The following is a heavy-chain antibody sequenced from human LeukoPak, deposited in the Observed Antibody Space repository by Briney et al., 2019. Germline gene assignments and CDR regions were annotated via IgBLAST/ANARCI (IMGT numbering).Heavy chain of an antibody. J-gene: IGHJ4*02. CDR1: GFTVSSNY. D-gene: IGHD1-26*01. Sequence: GGSLRLSCAASGFTVSSNYMSWVRQAPGKGLEWVSVIYSGGSTYCADSVKGRFTISRDNSKNTLYLQMNSLRAEDTAVYYCARGSIVGAFFDYWGQGTLVTVSS. V-gene: IGHV3-53*01. CDR3: ARGSIVGAFFDY. CDR2: IYSGGST.